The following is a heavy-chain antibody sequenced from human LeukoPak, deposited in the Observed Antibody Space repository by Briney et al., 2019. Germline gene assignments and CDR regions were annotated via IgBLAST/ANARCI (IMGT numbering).Heavy chain of an antibody. CDR2: IYYSGST. V-gene: IGHV4-59*01. J-gene: IGHJ4*02. D-gene: IGHD6-13*01. CDR1: GGSISSYY. CDR3: ASGLFIAAAFDY. Sequence: SETLSLTCTVSGGSISSYYWSWIRQPPGKGLEWIGYIYYSGSTNYNPSLKSRVTISVDTSKNQFSLKLSSVTAADTAVYYCASGLFIAAAFDYWGQGTLVTVSS.